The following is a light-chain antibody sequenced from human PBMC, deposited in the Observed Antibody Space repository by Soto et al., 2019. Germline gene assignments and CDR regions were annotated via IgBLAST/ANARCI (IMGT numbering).Light chain of an antibody. CDR3: MQSTYWPPRK. J-gene: IGKJ1*01. V-gene: IGKV2-30*01. CDR1: PSLLYSVGNTY. Sequence: DVVMTHSPLSLPVTLGQPASISCRSSPSLLYSVGNTYLRWFQQRPGQSQRRLIYKVSIRDSGVPERLSGSDSSTDFTLKITRVEAEDVRDYYCMQSTYWPPRKFGQGTKVEIK. CDR2: KVS.